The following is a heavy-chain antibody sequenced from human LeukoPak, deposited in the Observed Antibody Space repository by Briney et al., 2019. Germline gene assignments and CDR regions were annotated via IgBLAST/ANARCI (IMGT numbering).Heavy chain of an antibody. V-gene: IGHV3-23*01. CDR1: GFTFSSYA. J-gene: IGHJ4*02. CDR2: ISGSGGST. Sequence: PGGSLRLSCAASGFTFSSYAMSWVRQAPGKGLEWVSAISGSGGSTYYADSVKGRFTISRDNSKNTLYLQMNCLRAEDTAVYYCAKPQWETRRGPFDYWGQGTLVTVSS. D-gene: IGHD1-26*01. CDR3: AKPQWETRRGPFDY.